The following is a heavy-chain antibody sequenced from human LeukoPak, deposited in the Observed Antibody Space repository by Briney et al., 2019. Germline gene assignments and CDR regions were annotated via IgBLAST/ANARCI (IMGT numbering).Heavy chain of an antibody. CDR1: GFTFSSYT. CDR3: ARDRSGYANGAFDF. V-gene: IGHV3-30-3*01. Sequence: GGSLRLSCAASGFTFSSYTMHWVRQAPGKGLEWVAVLSYGGTNKYYADSVEGRFTISRDNSKNTMFLQMNSLRAEDTAVYHCARDRSGYANGAFDFWGQGTMVTVSS. D-gene: IGHD3-3*01. CDR2: LSYGGTNK. J-gene: IGHJ3*01.